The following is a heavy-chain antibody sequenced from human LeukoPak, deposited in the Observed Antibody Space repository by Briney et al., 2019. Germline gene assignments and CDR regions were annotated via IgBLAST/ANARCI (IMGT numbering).Heavy chain of an antibody. CDR2: ISSNGDST. CDR1: GFTFRTYA. V-gene: IGHV3-64D*06. J-gene: IGHJ4*02. CDR3: VKDWFGDF. D-gene: IGHD3-10*01. Sequence: PGGSLRLSCSASGFTFRTYAMHWVRQAPGKGLEYVSAISSNGDSTYYADSVKGRFTISRDNSRNTVHLQMSSLRADDTAVYYCVKDWFGDFWGQGTLVTVSS.